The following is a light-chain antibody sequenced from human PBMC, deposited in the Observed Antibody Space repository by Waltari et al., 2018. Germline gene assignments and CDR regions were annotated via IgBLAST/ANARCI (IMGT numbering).Light chain of an antibody. CDR3: QQSYSTAWT. CDR2: AAS. CDR1: QSISSY. V-gene: IGKV1-39*01. Sequence: DIQMTQSPSSLSASVGDRVTITCRAGQSISSYLNWYQQKPGKAPKLLIYAASSLQSGVPSRFSGSGSGTDFTLNISSLQPEDFATYYCQQSYSTAWTFGQGTKVEIK. J-gene: IGKJ1*01.